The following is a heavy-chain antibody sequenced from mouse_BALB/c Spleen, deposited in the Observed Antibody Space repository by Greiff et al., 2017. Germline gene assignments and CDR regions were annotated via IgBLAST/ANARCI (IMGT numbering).Heavy chain of an antibody. J-gene: IGHJ4*01. V-gene: IGHV5-17*02. Sequence: EVQVVESGGGLVQPGGSRKLSCAASGFTFSSFGMHWVRQAPEKGLEWVAYISSGSSTIYYADTVKGRFTISRDNPKNTLFLQMTSLRSEDTAMYYCAREETTVVADYAMDYWGQGTSVTVSS. CDR2: ISSGSSTI. CDR3: AREETTVVADYAMDY. CDR1: GFTFSSFG. D-gene: IGHD1-1*01.